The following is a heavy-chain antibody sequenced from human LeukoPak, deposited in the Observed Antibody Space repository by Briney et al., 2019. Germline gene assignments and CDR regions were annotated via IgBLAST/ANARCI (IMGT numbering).Heavy chain of an antibody. CDR2: ISGSGGST. CDR3: AKDKAAAGTYYFDY. D-gene: IGHD6-13*01. Sequence: GGSLRLSCAASGFTFSSYAMSWVRQAPGKGLEWVSAISGSGGSTYYADSVKGRFTISRGNSKNTLYLQMNSLRAEDTAVYYCAKDKAAAGTYYFDYWGQGTLVTVSS. CDR1: GFTFSSYA. V-gene: IGHV3-23*01. J-gene: IGHJ4*02.